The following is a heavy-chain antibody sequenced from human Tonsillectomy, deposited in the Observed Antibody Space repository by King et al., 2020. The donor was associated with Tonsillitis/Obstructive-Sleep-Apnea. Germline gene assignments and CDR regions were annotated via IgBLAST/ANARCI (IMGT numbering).Heavy chain of an antibody. Sequence: VQLVESGGGLVQPGGSLRLSCSASGFTFSSYAMHWVRQAPGKGLEYVSAISSNGGSTYYADSVKGRFTISRENSKNTLYLQMSSLRAEDTAVYYCVTCSGGSCYPSNFDYWGQGTLVTVSS. CDR2: ISSNGGST. CDR3: VTCSGGSCYPSNFDY. J-gene: IGHJ4*02. V-gene: IGHV3-64D*06. D-gene: IGHD2-15*01. CDR1: GFTFSSYA.